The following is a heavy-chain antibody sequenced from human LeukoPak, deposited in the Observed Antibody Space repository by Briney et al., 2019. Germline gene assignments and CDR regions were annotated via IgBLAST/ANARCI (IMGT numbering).Heavy chain of an antibody. CDR1: GGSFSGYY. Sequence: SETLSLTCAVYGGSFSGYYWSWIRQPPGKGLEWIGEINHSGSTNYNPSLKSRVTISVDTSKNQFSPKLSSVTAADTAVYYCARGGDGIMGSSPIPNRTLYYFDYWGQGTLVTVSS. CDR3: ARGGDGIMGSSPIPNRTLYYFDY. D-gene: IGHD2-21*01. V-gene: IGHV4-34*01. J-gene: IGHJ4*02. CDR2: INHSGST.